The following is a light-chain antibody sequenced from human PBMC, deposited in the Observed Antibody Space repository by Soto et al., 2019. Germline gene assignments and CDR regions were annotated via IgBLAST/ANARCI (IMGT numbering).Light chain of an antibody. CDR3: QAWDSSTDVV. CDR2: QHS. CDR1: KLGDKY. V-gene: IGLV3-1*01. J-gene: IGLJ2*01. Sequence: SYELTQPPSVSVSPGQTASITCSGDKLGDKYTCWYQQKPGQSPVLVIYQHSQRPSGIPERFSGSNSGNTATLTISGTQAMDEADYYCQAWDSSTDVVFGGGTKVTVL.